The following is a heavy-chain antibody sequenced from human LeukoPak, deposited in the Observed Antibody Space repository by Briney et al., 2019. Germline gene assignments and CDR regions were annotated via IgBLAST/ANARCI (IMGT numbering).Heavy chain of an antibody. D-gene: IGHD3-16*02. CDR1: GGSISSYY. J-gene: IGHJ4*02. CDR2: IYYSGST. V-gene: IGHV4-59*12. Sequence: PSETLSLTCTVSGGSISSYYWTWIRQPPGKGLEWIGYIYYSGSTNYNPSLKSRVTISVDTSKNQFSLKLSSVTAADTAVYYCARAPYYDYVWGSYRLFDYWGQGTLVTVSS. CDR3: ARAPYYDYVWGSYRLFDY.